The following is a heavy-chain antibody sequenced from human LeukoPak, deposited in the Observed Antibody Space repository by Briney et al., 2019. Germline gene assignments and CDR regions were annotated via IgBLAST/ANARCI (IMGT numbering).Heavy chain of an antibody. CDR1: GFTVSSNY. V-gene: IGHV3-66*02. J-gene: IGHJ6*03. CDR3: ARETNYGGIFSGFYYYYYYMDV. Sequence: AGGSLRLXCAASGFTVSSNYMSWVRQAPGKELEWVSVIYSGSSTYYADSVKGRFTISRDNSKNTLYLQMNSLRAEDTAVYYCARETNYGGIFSGFYYYYYYMDVWGKGTTVTVSS. D-gene: IGHD4-23*01. CDR2: IYSGSST.